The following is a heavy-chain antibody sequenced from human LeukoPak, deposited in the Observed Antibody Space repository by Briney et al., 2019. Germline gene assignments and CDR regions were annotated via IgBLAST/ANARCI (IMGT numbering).Heavy chain of an antibody. CDR1: GGSISSYY. V-gene: IGHV4-59*08. Sequence: PSETLSLTCTVSGGSISSYYWSWIRQPPGKGLEWIGYIYYSGSTNYNPSLKSRVTISVDTSKNQFSLKLSSVTAADTAVYYCARQSIWFGDYYYYYGMDVWGQGTTVTVSS. J-gene: IGHJ6*02. CDR3: ARQSIWFGDYYYYYGMDV. D-gene: IGHD3-10*01. CDR2: IYYSGST.